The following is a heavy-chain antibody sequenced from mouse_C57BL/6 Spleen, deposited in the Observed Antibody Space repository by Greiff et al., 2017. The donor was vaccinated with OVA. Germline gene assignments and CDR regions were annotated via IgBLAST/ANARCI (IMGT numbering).Heavy chain of an antibody. CDR2: IYPGDGDT. D-gene: IGHD4-1*01. CDR3: ARGAGTAWFAY. J-gene: IGHJ3*01. CDR1: GYAFSSSW. V-gene: IGHV1-82*01. Sequence: VQLQQSGPELVKPGASVKISCKASGYAFSSSWMNWVKQRPGKGLEWIGRIYPGDGDTNYNGKFKGKATLTADKSSSTAYMQLSSLTSEDSAVYFGARGAGTAWFAYWGQGTLVTVSA.